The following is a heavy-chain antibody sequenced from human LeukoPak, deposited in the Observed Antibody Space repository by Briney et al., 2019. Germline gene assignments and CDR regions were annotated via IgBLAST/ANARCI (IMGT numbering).Heavy chain of an antibody. Sequence: PGGSLRLSCAASGFIFSNYRMDWVRQAPGKGLEWVSYFSGSTGVIFYADSVKGRFTISRDNAKNSLYLHMDSLRAEDTAVYYCARGHYGMDVWGQGTTVTVSS. V-gene: IGHV3-48*01. J-gene: IGHJ6*02. CDR2: FSGSTGVI. CDR3: ARGHYGMDV. CDR1: GFIFSNYR.